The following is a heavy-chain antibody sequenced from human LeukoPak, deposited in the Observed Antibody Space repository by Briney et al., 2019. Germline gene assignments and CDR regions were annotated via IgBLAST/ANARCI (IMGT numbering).Heavy chain of an antibody. CDR2: IVVGSGNT. CDR3: AADHMTNYYYYYGMDV. CDR1: GFTFTSSA. V-gene: IGHV1-58*02. Sequence: TSVKVSCKASGFTFTSSAMQWVRQARGQRLEWIGWIVVGSGNTNYAQKFQERVTITRDVSTSTAYMELSSLRSEDTAVYYCAADHMTNYYYYYGMDVWGQGTTVTVSS. J-gene: IGHJ6*02.